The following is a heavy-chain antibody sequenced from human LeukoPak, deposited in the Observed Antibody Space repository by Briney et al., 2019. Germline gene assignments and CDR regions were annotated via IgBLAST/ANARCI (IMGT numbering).Heavy chain of an antibody. CDR3: AARGVITSGPFDY. D-gene: IGHD3-10*01. CDR2: IIPMFGPA. V-gene: IGHV1-69*06. CDR1: GGSFSSSA. J-gene: IGHJ4*02. Sequence: GASVKVSCKASGGSFSSSAISWVRQAPGQGLEWMGRIIPMFGPANYAQKFQGRVTIIADKYTTTAYMELSSLKSEDTAVYYCAARGVITSGPFDYWGQGTLVTVSS.